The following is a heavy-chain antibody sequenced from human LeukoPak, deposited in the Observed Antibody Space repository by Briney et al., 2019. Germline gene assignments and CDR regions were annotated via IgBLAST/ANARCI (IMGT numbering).Heavy chain of an antibody. CDR3: ARVGFWASFGY. J-gene: IGHJ4*02. CDR1: GFTVSSNY. V-gene: IGHV3-66*01. Sequence: PGGSLRLSCAASGFTVSSNYMSWVRQAPGKGLEWVSVIYSGSSTYYADSVKGRFTISRDNSKNTLYLQMNSLRAEDTAVYYCARVGFWASFGYWGQGTLVTVSS. CDR2: IYSGSST. D-gene: IGHD2-2*03.